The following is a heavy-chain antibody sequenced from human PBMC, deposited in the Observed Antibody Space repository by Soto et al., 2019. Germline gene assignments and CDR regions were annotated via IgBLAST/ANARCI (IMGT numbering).Heavy chain of an antibody. CDR2: INPNSGNI. CDR1: GNTFTSYD. V-gene: IGHV1-8*01. J-gene: IGHJ4*02. Sequence: GASVKVSCKASGNTFTSYDINWVRQATGHGLEWMGWINPNSGNIGYAQKFQGRVTMTRDTAIRTAYMEVSRLRSDDTAVYYCARGRASGSYYLLDYWRQGTLVTVSS. D-gene: IGHD3-10*01. CDR3: ARGRASGSYYLLDY.